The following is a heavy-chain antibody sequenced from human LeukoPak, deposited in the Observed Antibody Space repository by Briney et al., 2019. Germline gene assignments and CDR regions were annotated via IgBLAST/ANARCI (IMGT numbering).Heavy chain of an antibody. Sequence: GGSLRLSCTASGLTFTNHDMHWVRQAPGKGLEWVAFVRYDGSNKYYADSVKGRFTISRDNSKNTLSLQMNSLRTEDTAPYYCVNGCDSSGYFCYFDYWGQGTLVTVSS. J-gene: IGHJ4*02. D-gene: IGHD3-22*01. CDR2: VRYDGSNK. CDR3: VNGCDSSGYFCYFDY. V-gene: IGHV3-30*02. CDR1: GLTFTNHD.